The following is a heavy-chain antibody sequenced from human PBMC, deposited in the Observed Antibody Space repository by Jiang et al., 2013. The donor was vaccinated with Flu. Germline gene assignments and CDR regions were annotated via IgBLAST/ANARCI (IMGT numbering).Heavy chain of an antibody. D-gene: IGHD1-26*01. CDR1: GGSISSYY. J-gene: IGHJ6*02. V-gene: IGHV4-59*01. CDR3: ARRAGGSYYYYGMDV. CDR2: IYYSGST. Sequence: LLKPSETLSLTCTVSGGSISSYYWSWIRQPPGKGLEWIGYIYYSGSTNYNPSLKSRVTISVDTSKNQFSLKLSSVTAADTAVYYCARRAGGSYYYYGMDVWGQGTTVTVSS.